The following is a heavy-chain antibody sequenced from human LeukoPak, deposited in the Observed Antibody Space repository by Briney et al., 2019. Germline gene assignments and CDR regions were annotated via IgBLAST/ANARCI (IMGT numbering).Heavy chain of an antibody. CDR1: GYTFTGYY. V-gene: IGHV1-2*02. CDR2: ISPNSGGT. J-gene: IGHJ6*03. Sequence: ASVKVSCKASGYTFTGYYMHWVRQAPGQGLEWMGWISPNSGGTNYAQKFQGRVTMTRDTSISTAYMELSRLRSDDTAVYYCARGGQWLVTDYYYMDVWGKGTTVTVSS. CDR3: ARGGQWLVTDYYYMDV. D-gene: IGHD6-19*01.